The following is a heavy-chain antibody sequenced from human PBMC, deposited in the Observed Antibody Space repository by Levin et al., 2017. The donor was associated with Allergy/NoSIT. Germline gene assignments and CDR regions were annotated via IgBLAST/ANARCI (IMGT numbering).Heavy chain of an antibody. J-gene: IGHJ4*02. CDR1: GGSISSGGYY. D-gene: IGHD2-15*01. CDR3: ARGLAAPVDY. CDR2: IYYSGST. V-gene: IGHV4-31*03. Sequence: SCTVSGGSISSGGYYWSWIRQHPGKGLEWIGYIYYSGSTYYNPSLKSRVTISVDTSKNQFSLKLSSVTAADTAVYYCARGLAAPVDYWGQGTLVTVSS.